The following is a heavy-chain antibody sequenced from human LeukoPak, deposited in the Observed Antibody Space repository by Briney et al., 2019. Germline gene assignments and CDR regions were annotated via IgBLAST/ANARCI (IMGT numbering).Heavy chain of an antibody. CDR2: IYYSGSN. D-gene: IGHD6-19*01. V-gene: IGHV4-39*01. Sequence: SETLSLTCTVSGGSISSSRYYWGWPRQPPGKGLEWLRSIYYSGSNNYNPSLKSRFTISVDTFKNQFSLKLTSVTAADPALYYCARQRLAVAGTWYFDLWGGGALVTVSS. CDR1: GGSISSSRYY. J-gene: IGHJ2*01. CDR3: ARQRLAVAGTWYFDL.